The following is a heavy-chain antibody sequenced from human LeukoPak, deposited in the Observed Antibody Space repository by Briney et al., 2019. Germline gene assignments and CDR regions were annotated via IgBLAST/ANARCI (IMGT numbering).Heavy chain of an antibody. CDR2: INHSGST. J-gene: IGHJ4*02. CDR1: GGSLSGYY. Sequence: PSETLSLTCAVYGGSLSGYYWSWIRQPPGKGLEWIGEINHSGSTNYNPSLKGRVTISVDTSKNPFSLKLSSVTAADTAVYYCARGTMTTVTYYFDYWGQGTLVTVSS. V-gene: IGHV4-34*01. D-gene: IGHD4-17*01. CDR3: ARGTMTTVTYYFDY.